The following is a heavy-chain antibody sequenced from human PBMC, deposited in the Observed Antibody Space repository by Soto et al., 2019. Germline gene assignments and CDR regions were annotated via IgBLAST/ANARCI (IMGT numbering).Heavy chain of an antibody. CDR3: AKDRVSEQSSGGPQGQ. J-gene: IGHJ4*02. Sequence: QVQLVESGGGVVQPGRSLRLSCAASGFTFSGYGMHWVRQAPGKGLEWVAVISNDGSNKYYVDSVKGRFTISRDNSKSTLDLQMNSLIAEDTAVYYCAKDRVSEQSSGGPQGQWGQGTLVTVSS. CDR1: GFTFSGYG. D-gene: IGHD6-19*01. CDR2: ISNDGSNK. V-gene: IGHV3-30*18.